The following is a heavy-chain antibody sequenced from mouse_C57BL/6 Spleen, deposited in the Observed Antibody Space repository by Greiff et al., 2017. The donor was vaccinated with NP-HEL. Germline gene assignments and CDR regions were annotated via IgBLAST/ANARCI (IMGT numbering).Heavy chain of an antibody. CDR3: ARWDGSSYRDYAMDY. D-gene: IGHD1-1*01. Sequence: LVESGAELARPGASVKLSCKASGYTFTSYGISWVKQRPGQGLEWIGEIYPRSGNTYYNEKFKGKATLTADKSSSTAYMELRSLTSEDSAVYFCARWDGSSYRDYAMDYWGQGTSVTVSS. CDR2: IYPRSGNT. J-gene: IGHJ4*01. V-gene: IGHV1-81*01. CDR1: GYTFTSYG.